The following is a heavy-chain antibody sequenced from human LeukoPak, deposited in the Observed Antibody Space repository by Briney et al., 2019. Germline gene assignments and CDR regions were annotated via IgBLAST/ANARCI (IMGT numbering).Heavy chain of an antibody. CDR2: IYPDDSDT. V-gene: IGHV5-51*01. J-gene: IGHJ4*02. CDR3: VCDRGNFDSFDF. Sequence: GESLKISCKASGYSFTSYWIGWVRQLPGKGLEWMGIIYPDDSDTRYSPTFQGQVTISADKSISTAYLQWSSLKASDTAVYYCVCDRGNFDSFDFWGQGTLVTVSS. D-gene: IGHD1-7*01. CDR1: GYSFTSYW.